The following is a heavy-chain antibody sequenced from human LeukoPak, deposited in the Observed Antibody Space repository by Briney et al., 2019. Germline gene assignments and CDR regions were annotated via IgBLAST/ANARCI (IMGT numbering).Heavy chain of an antibody. CDR1: GSTFSNYA. V-gene: IGHV4-39*01. D-gene: IGHD5-18*01. J-gene: IGHJ4*02. CDR2: MYYSGGT. Sequence: GSLRLSCAASGSTFSNYAMSWIRQPPGKGLEWIGNMYYSGGTYYNPSLKSRVTISVDTSKNQFSLKLSSVTAADTAVYYCARTAGYNHGYWYFDYWGQGTLVTVSS. CDR3: ARTAGYNHGYWYFDY.